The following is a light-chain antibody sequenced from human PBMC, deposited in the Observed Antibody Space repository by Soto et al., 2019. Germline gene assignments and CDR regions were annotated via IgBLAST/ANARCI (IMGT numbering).Light chain of an antibody. V-gene: IGLV2-8*01. CDR1: SSDVGAYNY. CDR2: EVN. J-gene: IGLJ1*01. CDR3: SSYAGSNNYV. Sequence: QSVLTQPRSVSGSPGQSVIISCTGTSSDVGAYNYVSWYQQHPGKAPKLMIYEVNKRPSGVPDRFSGSKSGNTASLTVSGLQAEDEADYYCSSYAGSNNYVFGTGTKLTVL.